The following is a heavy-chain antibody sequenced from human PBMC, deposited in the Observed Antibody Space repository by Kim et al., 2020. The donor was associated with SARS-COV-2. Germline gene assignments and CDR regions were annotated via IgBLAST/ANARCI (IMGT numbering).Heavy chain of an antibody. CDR1: GYTFTSYD. CDR3: ARRGRLVPAAIFPGRRTENWFDP. D-gene: IGHD2-2*02. CDR2: MNPNSGNT. Sequence: ASVKVSCKASGYTFTSYDINWVRQATGQGLEWMGWMNPNSGNTGYAQKFQGRVTMTRNTSISTAYMELSSLRSEDTAVYYCARRGRLVPAAIFPGRRTENWFDPWGQGTLVTVSS. V-gene: IGHV1-8*01. J-gene: IGHJ5*02.